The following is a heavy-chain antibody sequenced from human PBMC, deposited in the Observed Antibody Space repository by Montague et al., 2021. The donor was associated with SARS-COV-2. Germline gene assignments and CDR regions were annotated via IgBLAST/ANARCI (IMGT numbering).Heavy chain of an antibody. CDR2: IYSNDEK. Sequence: PALVKPTQTLTLTCTFSGFSITTSTMGVGWIRQPPGKALEWVAVIYSNDEKRYGPSLRNRLTITKDTAKNQVVLSLTYVDPVDTATYYCAHLIRYYDIFTGIPFDYWGQGSQVTVSS. CDR3: AHLIRYYDIFTGIPFDY. CDR1: GFSITTSTMG. D-gene: IGHD3-9*01. J-gene: IGHJ4*02. V-gene: IGHV2-5*01.